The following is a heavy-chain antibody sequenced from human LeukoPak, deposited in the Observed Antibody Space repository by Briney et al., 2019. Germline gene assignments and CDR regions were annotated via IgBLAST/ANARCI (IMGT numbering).Heavy chain of an antibody. D-gene: IGHD1-26*01. J-gene: IGHJ4*02. V-gene: IGHV3-48*04. Sequence: GGSLRLSCAASGFTFSSYSMNWVRQAPGKGLEWVSYISSSSSTIYYADSVKGRFTISRDNAKNSLYLQMNSLRAEDTAVYYCARDLRIVGATYFDYWGQGTLVTVSS. CDR3: ARDLRIVGATYFDY. CDR1: GFTFSSYS. CDR2: ISSSSSTI.